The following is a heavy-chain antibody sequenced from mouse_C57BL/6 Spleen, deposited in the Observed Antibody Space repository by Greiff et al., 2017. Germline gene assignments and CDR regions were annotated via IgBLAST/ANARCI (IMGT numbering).Heavy chain of an antibody. J-gene: IGHJ2*01. Sequence: VHVKQSGTVLARPGASVKMSCKTSGYTFTSYWMHWVKQRPGQGLEWIGAIYPGNSDTSYNQKFKGKAKLTAVTSASTAYMELSSLTNEDSAVYYCTRNHYYGSSYRFDYWGQGTTLTVSS. CDR3: TRNHYYGSSYRFDY. D-gene: IGHD1-1*01. CDR2: IYPGNSDT. V-gene: IGHV1-5*01. CDR1: GYTFTSYW.